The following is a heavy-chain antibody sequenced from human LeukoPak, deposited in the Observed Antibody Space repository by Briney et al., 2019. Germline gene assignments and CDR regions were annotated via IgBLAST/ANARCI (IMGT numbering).Heavy chain of an antibody. Sequence: SETLSLTCTVSGGSISSYYWSWIRQPPGKGLEWIGYIYYSGSTNYNPSLKSRVTISVDTSKNQFSLKLSSVTAADTAVYYCARTNNVFYYFDYWGQGTPVTVSS. CDR2: IYYSGST. CDR1: GGSISSYY. CDR3: ARTNNVFYYFDY. D-gene: IGHD1/OR15-1a*01. J-gene: IGHJ4*02. V-gene: IGHV4-59*12.